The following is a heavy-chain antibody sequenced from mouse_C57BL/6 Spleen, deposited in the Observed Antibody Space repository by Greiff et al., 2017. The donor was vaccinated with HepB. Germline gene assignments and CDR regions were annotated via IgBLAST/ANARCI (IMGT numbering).Heavy chain of an antibody. V-gene: IGHV5-4*01. CDR2: ISDGGSYT. CDR3: AREGAYYSNYYYYAMDY. CDR1: GFTFSSYA. D-gene: IGHD2-5*01. J-gene: IGHJ4*01. Sequence: EVKLMESGGGLVKPGGSLKLSCAASGFTFSSYAMSWVRQTPEKRLEWVATISDGGSYTYYPDNVKGRFTISRDNAKNNLYLQMSHLKSEYTAMYYCAREGAYYSNYYYYAMDYWGQGTSVTVSS.